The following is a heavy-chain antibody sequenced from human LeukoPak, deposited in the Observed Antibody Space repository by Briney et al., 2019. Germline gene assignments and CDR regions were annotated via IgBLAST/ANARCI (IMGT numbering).Heavy chain of an antibody. V-gene: IGHV4-61*02. CDR1: GDSISSDTYY. CDR3: AREYRSGYFYVHDAFDM. CDR2: IYNSGDT. J-gene: IGHJ3*02. Sequence: PSQTLSLTCTVSGDSISSDTYYWNWIRQSAGKGLEWFGRIYNSGDTYYNPSLESRVTISVDTSMTQFSLKLTSVTAADAAMYYCAREYRSGYFYVHDAFDMWGQGTMVIVSS. D-gene: IGHD3-22*01.